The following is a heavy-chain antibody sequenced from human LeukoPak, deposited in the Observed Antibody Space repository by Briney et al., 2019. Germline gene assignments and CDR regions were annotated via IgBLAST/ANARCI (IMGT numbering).Heavy chain of an antibody. J-gene: IGHJ4*02. CDR1: GFTFSSYG. D-gene: IGHD3-3*01. Sequence: GGTLRLSCAASGFTFSSYGMSWVRQAPGKGLEWVSAISGSGGSTYYADSVKGRFTISRDNSKNTLYLQMNSLRAEDTAVYYCAKDLNFGVVITTFDYWGQGTLVTVSS. CDR3: AKDLNFGVVITTFDY. V-gene: IGHV3-23*01. CDR2: ISGSGGST.